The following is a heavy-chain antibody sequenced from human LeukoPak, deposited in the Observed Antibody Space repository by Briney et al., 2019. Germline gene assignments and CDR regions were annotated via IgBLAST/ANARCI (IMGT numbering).Heavy chain of an antibody. Sequence: PGGSLRLSCAASGFTFSSYAMSWVRQVPGKGLEWVSAISGSGGSTYYADSVKGRFTISRDNSKNTLYLQMNSLRAEDTAVYYCAKASGEWELAIDAFDIWGQGTMVTVSS. CDR3: AKASGEWELAIDAFDI. D-gene: IGHD1-26*01. CDR1: GFTFSSYA. CDR2: ISGSGGST. V-gene: IGHV3-23*01. J-gene: IGHJ3*02.